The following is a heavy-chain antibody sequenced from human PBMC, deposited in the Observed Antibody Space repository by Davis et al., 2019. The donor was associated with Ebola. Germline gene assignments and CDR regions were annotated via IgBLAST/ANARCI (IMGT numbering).Heavy chain of an antibody. Sequence: GGSLRLSCAASGFTFSSYSMNWVRQAPGKGLEWVSYISSSGSTIYYADSVKGRFTISRDNAKNSLYLQMNSLRAEDTAVYYCASHGITGTTDYWGQGTLVTVSS. V-gene: IGHV3-48*04. CDR2: ISSSGSTI. J-gene: IGHJ4*02. D-gene: IGHD1-20*01. CDR1: GFTFSSYS. CDR3: ASHGITGTTDY.